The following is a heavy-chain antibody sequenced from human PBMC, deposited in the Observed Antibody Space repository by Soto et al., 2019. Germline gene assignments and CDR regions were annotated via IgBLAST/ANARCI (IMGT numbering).Heavy chain of an antibody. CDR2: IYYSGST. V-gene: IGHV4-30-4*08. CDR1: GGSISSGGYY. J-gene: IGHJ5*02. CDR3: ARDRPHFWSGYFNWFDP. Sequence: SETLSLTCTVSGGSISSGGYYWSWIRQHPGKGLEWIGYIYYSGSTYYNPSLKSRVTISVDTSKNQFSLKLSSVTAADTAVYYCARDRPHFWSGYFNWFDPWGQGTLVTVSS. D-gene: IGHD3-3*02.